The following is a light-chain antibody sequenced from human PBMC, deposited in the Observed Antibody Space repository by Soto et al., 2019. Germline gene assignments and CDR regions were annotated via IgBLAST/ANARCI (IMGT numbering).Light chain of an antibody. CDR2: ESS. CDR1: SSDVGSYNL. Sequence: QSALTQPASVSGSPGQSITISCTGTSSDVGSYNLVSWYQQHPGKAPKLIICESSKRPSGVSNRFSGSKSGNTASLTISGLQAEDEADYFCSSYVGDSAYAFGTGTKLTVL. J-gene: IGLJ1*01. CDR3: SSYVGDSAYA. V-gene: IGLV2-23*01.